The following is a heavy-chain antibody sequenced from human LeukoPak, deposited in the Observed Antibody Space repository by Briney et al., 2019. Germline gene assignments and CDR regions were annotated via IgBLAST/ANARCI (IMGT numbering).Heavy chain of an antibody. V-gene: IGHV1-18*01. Sequence: ASVKVSCKASDYTFTSYGISWVRQAPGQGLEWMGWISAYTANTNYAQKVQGRVTMTTDTSTSTAYMELRSLRSDDTAVYYCARGQIGDFGHPFGFDYWGQGTLVTVSS. CDR1: DYTFTSYG. CDR3: ARGQIGDFGHPFGFDY. J-gene: IGHJ4*02. D-gene: IGHD4-17*01. CDR2: ISAYTANT.